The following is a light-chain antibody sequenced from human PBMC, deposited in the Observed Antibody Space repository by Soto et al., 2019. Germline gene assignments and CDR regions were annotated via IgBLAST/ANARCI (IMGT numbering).Light chain of an antibody. CDR3: SSYTSSSILV. CDR1: SRDVGGYNF. J-gene: IGLJ1*01. Sequence: QSVLTQPSSVSGSPGQSITISCTGTSRDVGGYNFVSWYQQYPGEVPKLMIYEVGNRPSGVSNRFSGSKSGNTASLNISGLQAEDEADYYCSSYTSSSILVFGTGTKVTVL. CDR2: EVG. V-gene: IGLV2-14*01.